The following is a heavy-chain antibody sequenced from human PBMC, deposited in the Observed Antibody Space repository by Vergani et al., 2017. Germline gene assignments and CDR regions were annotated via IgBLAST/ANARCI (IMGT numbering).Heavy chain of an antibody. Sequence: QVQPVESGGDVVQPGRSLRLSCPASGFTFSSYTMHWVRQAPGKGLEWVAVISYDGSSKYYADSVQGRCTISRDNSTKSLFLLMNSLRAEDTAVYYCERDQMVYASRYYYDIDFWGKGTMVTVS. J-gene: IGHJ6*03. CDR2: ISYDGSSK. CDR1: GFTFSSYT. D-gene: IGHD2-8*01. V-gene: IGHV3-30-3*01. CDR3: ERDQMVYASRYYYDIDF.